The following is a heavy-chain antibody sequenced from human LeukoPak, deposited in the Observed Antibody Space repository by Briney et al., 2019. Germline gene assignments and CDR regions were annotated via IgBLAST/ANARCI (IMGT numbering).Heavy chain of an antibody. CDR3: AKAGANYVDTAMGAWCEEAILTVSSGSASAATPFHNY. D-gene: IGHD5-18*01. CDR1: GFTFSSYA. CDR2: ISGSGGST. V-gene: IGHV3-23*01. Sequence: PGGSLRLSCAASGFTFSSYAMSWVRQAPGKGLEWVSAISGSGGSTYYADSVKGRFTISRDNSKNTLYLQMNSLRAEDTAVYYCAKAGANYVDTAMGAWCEEAILTVSSGSASAATPFHNY. J-gene: IGHJ6*03.